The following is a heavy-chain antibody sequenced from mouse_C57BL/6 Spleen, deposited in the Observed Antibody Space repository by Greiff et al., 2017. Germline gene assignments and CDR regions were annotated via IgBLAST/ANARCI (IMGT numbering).Heavy chain of an antibody. V-gene: IGHV1-82*01. CDR2: IYPGDGDT. Sequence: VQGVESGPELVKPGASVKISCKASGYAFSSSWMNWVKQRPGKGLEWIGRIYPGDGDTNYNGKFKGKATLPADKSSSTAYMQLSSLTSEDSAVYSCARSDYYGSSLYYFDYWGQGTTLTGSS. CDR3: ARSDYYGSSLYYFDY. CDR1: GYAFSSSW. D-gene: IGHD1-1*01. J-gene: IGHJ2*01.